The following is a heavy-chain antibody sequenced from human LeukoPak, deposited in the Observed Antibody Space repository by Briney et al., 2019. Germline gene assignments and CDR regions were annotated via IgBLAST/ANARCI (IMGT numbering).Heavy chain of an antibody. D-gene: IGHD3-10*01. CDR3: ARLGVVRGVINY. V-gene: IGHV1-8*01. Sequence: ASVKVSCKASGYTFTSYDINWVRQAPGQGFEWMGWMNTKSGNTGYAQKFKGRVTMTRSTSISTAYMEMSSLRSEDTAVYYCARLGVVRGVINYWGQGTLVTVSS. J-gene: IGHJ4*02. CDR2: MNTKSGNT. CDR1: GYTFTSYD.